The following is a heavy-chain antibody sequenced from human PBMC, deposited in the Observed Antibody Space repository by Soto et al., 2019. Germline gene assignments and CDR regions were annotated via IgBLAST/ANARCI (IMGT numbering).Heavy chain of an antibody. Sequence: QVQLVQSGAEVKKPGSSVKVSCKASGGTFSSYAISWVRQAPGQGLAWMGGSIPIFGTANYAQKFQGRVTITADEYTSTAYKELSSLRSEDTAVYYCARGIAAATYSFDSWGQGTLVTVSS. D-gene: IGHD6-13*01. CDR3: ARGIAAATYSFDS. V-gene: IGHV1-69*12. J-gene: IGHJ4*02. CDR1: GGTFSSYA. CDR2: SIPIFGTA.